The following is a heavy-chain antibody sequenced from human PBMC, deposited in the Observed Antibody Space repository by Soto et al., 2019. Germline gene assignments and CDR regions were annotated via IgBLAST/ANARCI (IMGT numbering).Heavy chain of an antibody. J-gene: IGHJ2*01. Sequence: VKVSCKASGYPFTSYGISWVRQAPGQGLEWMGWISAYNGNTNYAQKLQGRVTATTDTSTSTAYMELRSLRSDDTAVYYCARVVRDWYFDLWGRGTLVTVSS. CDR1: GYPFTSYG. CDR3: ARVVRDWYFDL. CDR2: ISAYNGNT. D-gene: IGHD2-15*01. V-gene: IGHV1-18*01.